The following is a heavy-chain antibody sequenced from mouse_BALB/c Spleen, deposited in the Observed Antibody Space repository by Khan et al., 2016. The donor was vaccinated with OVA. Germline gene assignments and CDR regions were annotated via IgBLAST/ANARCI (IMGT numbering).Heavy chain of an antibody. J-gene: IGHJ1*01. CDR2: IWAGGST. CDR3: VRNRDGGSYWFFDV. Sequence: QVQLKESGPGLVAPSQSLSITCTVSGFPLSRYSVHWVRQPPGKGLEWLGMIWAGGSTDYNSALKSRLSLNKDNSKSQLFLKMNSLQTDDTAIYYGVRNRDGGSYWFFDVWGAVTTVTVSS. CDR1: GFPLSRYS. V-gene: IGHV2-6-4*01. D-gene: IGHD1-2*01.